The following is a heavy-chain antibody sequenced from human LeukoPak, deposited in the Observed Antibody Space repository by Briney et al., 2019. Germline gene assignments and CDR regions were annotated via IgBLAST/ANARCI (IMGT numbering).Heavy chain of an antibody. CDR3: ATTTAQQLVTYYFDY. J-gene: IGHJ4*02. CDR1: GYTFTSYY. V-gene: IGHV1-46*01. CDR2: INPSGGST. D-gene: IGHD6-13*01. Sequence: ASVKVSCKASGYTFTSYYMHWVRQAPGQGLEWMGIINPSGGSTSYAQKFQGRVTMTREASTSTVYMELSSLTSEDTAVYYCATTTAQQLVTYYFDYWGQGTLVTVSS.